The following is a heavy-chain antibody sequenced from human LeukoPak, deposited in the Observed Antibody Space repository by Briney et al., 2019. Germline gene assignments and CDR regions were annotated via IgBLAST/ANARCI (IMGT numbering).Heavy chain of an antibody. CDR1: GFTFSSYG. CDR2: ISGSGGST. Sequence: GGSLRLSCAASGFTFSSYGMSWVRQAPGKGLEWVSAISGSGGSTYYADSVKGRFTISRDNSKNTLYLQMNSLRAEDTAVYYCAKDKVVVVVAVTWENWGQGTLVTVSS. CDR3: AKDKVVVVVAVTWEN. D-gene: IGHD2-15*01. J-gene: IGHJ4*02. V-gene: IGHV3-23*01.